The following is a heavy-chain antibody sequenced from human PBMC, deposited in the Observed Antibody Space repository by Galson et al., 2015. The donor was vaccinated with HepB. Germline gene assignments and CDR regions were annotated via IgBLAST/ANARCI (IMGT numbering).Heavy chain of an antibody. Sequence: SLRLSCAASGFTFSSYAMSWVRQAPGKGLEWVSVIYSGGSTYYADSVKGRFTISRHNSKNTLYLQMNSLRAEDTAVYYCARVSSFWSGSGSYAFDIWGQGTMVTVSS. D-gene: IGHD3-10*01. J-gene: IGHJ3*02. CDR3: ARVSSFWSGSGSYAFDI. CDR1: GFTFSSYA. CDR2: IYSGGST. V-gene: IGHV3-53*04.